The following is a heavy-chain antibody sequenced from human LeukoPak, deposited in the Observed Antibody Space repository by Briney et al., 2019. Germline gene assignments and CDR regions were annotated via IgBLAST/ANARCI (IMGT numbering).Heavy chain of an antibody. V-gene: IGHV3-9*01. J-gene: IGHJ6*02. CDR3: AKDIVRVGYYDFWSGYSYYYGMDV. CDR1: GFTFDDYA. CDR2: ISWNSGSI. Sequence: GGSLRLSCAASGFTFDDYAMHWVRQAPGKALEWVSGISWNSGSIGYADSVKGRFTISRDNAKNSLYLQMNSLRAEDTALYYCAKDIVRVGYYDFWSGYSYYYGMDVWGQGTTVTVSS. D-gene: IGHD3-3*01.